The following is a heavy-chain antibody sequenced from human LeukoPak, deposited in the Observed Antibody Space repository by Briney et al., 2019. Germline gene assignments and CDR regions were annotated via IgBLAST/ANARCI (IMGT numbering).Heavy chain of an antibody. D-gene: IGHD3-10*01. CDR2: ISSSGSTI. J-gene: IGHJ5*02. CDR1: GFTFSSYE. V-gene: IGHV3-48*03. Sequence: GGSLRLSCAASGFTFSSYEMNWVRQAPGKGLEWVSYISSSGSTIYYADSVKGQFTISRDNAKNSLYLQMNSLRAEDTAVYYCARDLWFGDRTSNWFDPWGQGTLVTVSS. CDR3: ARDLWFGDRTSNWFDP.